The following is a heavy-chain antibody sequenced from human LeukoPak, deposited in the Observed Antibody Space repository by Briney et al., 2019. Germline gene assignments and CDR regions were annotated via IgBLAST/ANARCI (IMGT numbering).Heavy chain of an antibody. CDR2: INAGNGNT. V-gene: IGHV1-3*01. D-gene: IGHD5-18*01. CDR1: GFTFTSYA. J-gene: IGHJ2*01. Sequence: PGGSLRLSCVASGFTFTSYAMHWVRQAPGQRLEWMGWINAGNGNTKYSQKFQGRVTITRDTSASTAYMELSSLRSEDTAVYYCARGIRYSYGWYFDLWGRGTLVTVSS. CDR3: ARGIRYSYGWYFDL.